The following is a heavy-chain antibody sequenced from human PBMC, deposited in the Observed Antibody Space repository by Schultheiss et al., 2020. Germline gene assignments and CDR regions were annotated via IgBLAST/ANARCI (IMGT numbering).Heavy chain of an antibody. J-gene: IGHJ6*02. CDR2: INSDGSST. Sequence: GGSLRLSCAASGFTVSSNYMSWVRQAPGKGLVWVSRINSDGSSTSYADSVKGRFTISRDNAKNTLYLQMNSLRAEDTAVYYCARDPGSWLDYYYYGMDVWGQGTTVTVSS. V-gene: IGHV3-74*01. D-gene: IGHD6-13*01. CDR1: GFTVSSNY. CDR3: ARDPGSWLDYYYYGMDV.